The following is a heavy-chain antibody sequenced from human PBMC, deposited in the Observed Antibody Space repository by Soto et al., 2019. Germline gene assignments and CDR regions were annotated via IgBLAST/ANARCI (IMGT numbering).Heavy chain of an antibody. CDR3: ARGPPGGLNGPRIVYATGGFDY. J-gene: IGHJ4*02. D-gene: IGHD2-8*01. CDR2: INHSGST. CDR1: GGSFSGYY. V-gene: IGHV4-34*01. Sequence: QVQLQQWGAGLLKPSETLSLTCAVYGGSFSGYYWSWIRQPPGKGLEWIGEINHSGSTNYNPSLKSPVTLTVDTSKNQFSLKLGSVTAADTAVYYCARGPPGGLNGPRIVYATGGFDYWGQGTLVTVSS.